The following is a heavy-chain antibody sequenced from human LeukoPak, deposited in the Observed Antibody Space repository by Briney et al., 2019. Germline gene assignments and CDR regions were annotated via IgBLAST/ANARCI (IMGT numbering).Heavy chain of an antibody. CDR3: ARTPLIRFLEWLYY. CDR2: INPNSGGT. CDR1: GYTFTGYY. Sequence: ASVKVSCKASGYTFTGYYMHWVRQAPGQGLEWMGWINPNSGGTNYAQKFQGRVTMTRDTSISTAYMELSRLRSDDTAVYYCARTPLIRFLEWLYYCGQGTLVTVSS. J-gene: IGHJ4*02. D-gene: IGHD3-3*01. V-gene: IGHV1-2*02.